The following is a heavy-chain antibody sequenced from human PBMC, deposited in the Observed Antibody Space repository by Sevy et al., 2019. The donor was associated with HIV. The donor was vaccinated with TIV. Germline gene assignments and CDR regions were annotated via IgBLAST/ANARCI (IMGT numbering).Heavy chain of an antibody. V-gene: IGHV1-69*13. CDR2: IVTSIGPA. D-gene: IGHD3-22*01. Sequence: ASVKVSCKASGGSFTSFVFNWVRLAPGQGLAWMGGIVTSIGPAKYAQKFQGRVTITADESTSTTYMELSSLRSEDTAIYYCARPQYDSTGYYPLYFYAMDVWGQGTTVTVSS. CDR1: GGSFTSFV. CDR3: ARPQYDSTGYYPLYFYAMDV. J-gene: IGHJ6*02.